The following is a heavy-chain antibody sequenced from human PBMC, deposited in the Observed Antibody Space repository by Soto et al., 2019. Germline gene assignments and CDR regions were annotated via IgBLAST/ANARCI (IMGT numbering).Heavy chain of an antibody. CDR2: IIPIFGTA. CDR3: ARRLPKTWNWFEP. Sequence: ASVKVSCKASGGTFSSYAISWVRQAPGQGLEWMGGIIPIFGTANYAQKFQGRVTITADKSTSTAYMELSSLRSEDTAVYYCARRLPKTWNWFEPWGQGTLVTVS. J-gene: IGHJ5*02. CDR1: GGTFSSYA. V-gene: IGHV1-69*06. D-gene: IGHD4-17*01.